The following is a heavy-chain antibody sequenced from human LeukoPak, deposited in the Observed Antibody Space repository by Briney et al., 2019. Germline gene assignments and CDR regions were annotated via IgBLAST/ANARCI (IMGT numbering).Heavy chain of an antibody. CDR1: GYTFTSYY. Sequence: GASVTVSCKASGYTFTSYYMHWVRQAPGQGLEWMGIINPSGGSTSYAQKFQGRVTMTRDTSTSTVYMELSSLRSEDTAVYYCARGTYSSSWSASELDYWGQGTLVTVSS. J-gene: IGHJ4*02. CDR3: ARGTYSSSWSASELDY. CDR2: INPSGGST. V-gene: IGHV1-46*01. D-gene: IGHD6-13*01.